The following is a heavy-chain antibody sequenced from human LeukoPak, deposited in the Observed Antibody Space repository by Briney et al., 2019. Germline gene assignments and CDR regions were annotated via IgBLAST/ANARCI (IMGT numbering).Heavy chain of an antibody. CDR2: INPSGGRT. Sequence: ASVPVSFQASGYTFTSDYIHWVRQAPGQGLEWLGIINPSGGRTTYGQNFQGRVTMTRDTSTSTVYMELSSLRSEDTAVYYCARGSRFLDYWGQGTLVTVSS. CDR3: ARGSRFLDY. V-gene: IGHV1-46*01. CDR1: GYTFTSDY. J-gene: IGHJ4*02. D-gene: IGHD3-3*01.